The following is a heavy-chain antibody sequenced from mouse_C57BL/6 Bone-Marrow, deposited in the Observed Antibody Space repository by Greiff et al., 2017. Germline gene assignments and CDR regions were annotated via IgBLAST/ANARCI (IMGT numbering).Heavy chain of an antibody. CDR1: GFTFSSYA. J-gene: IGHJ4*01. D-gene: IGHD2-4*01. Sequence: EVQLVESGGGLVKPGGSLKLSCAASGFTFSSYAMSWVRQTPEKRLEWVATISDGGSYTYYPDNVKGRFTISRDNAKNNLYLQMSHLKSEDTAMYYCARDRRSTMITTGGYYAMDYWGQGTSVTVSS. CDR2: ISDGGSYT. V-gene: IGHV5-4*01. CDR3: ARDRRSTMITTGGYYAMDY.